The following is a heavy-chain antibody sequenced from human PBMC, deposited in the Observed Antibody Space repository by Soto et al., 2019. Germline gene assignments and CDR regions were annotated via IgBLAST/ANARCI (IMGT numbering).Heavy chain of an antibody. CDR2: IYYSGST. D-gene: IGHD6-25*01. CDR3: AREMRDSSGIDY. J-gene: IGHJ4*02. Sequence: SETLSLTCTVSGGSISSGGYYWSWIRQHPGKGLEWIGYIYYSGSTYYNPSLKSRVTISVDTSKNQFSLKLSSMTAADTAVYYCAREMRDSSGIDYWGQGTLVTVS. V-gene: IGHV4-31*03. CDR1: GGSISSGGYY.